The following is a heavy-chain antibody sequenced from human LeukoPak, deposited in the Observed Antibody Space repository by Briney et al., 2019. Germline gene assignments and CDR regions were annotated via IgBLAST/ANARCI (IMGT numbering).Heavy chain of an antibody. CDR1: GFTFSSYA. CDR3: ASLTYYYDSSGYSSNDY. V-gene: IGHV3-23*01. CDR2: ISGSGGST. Sequence: PGGSLRLSCAASGFTFSSYAMSWVRQAPGKGLEWVSAISGSGGSTYYADSVKGRFTISRDNSKNTLYLQMNSLRAEDTAVYYCASLTYYYDSSGYSSNDYWGQGTLVTVSS. J-gene: IGHJ4*02. D-gene: IGHD3-22*01.